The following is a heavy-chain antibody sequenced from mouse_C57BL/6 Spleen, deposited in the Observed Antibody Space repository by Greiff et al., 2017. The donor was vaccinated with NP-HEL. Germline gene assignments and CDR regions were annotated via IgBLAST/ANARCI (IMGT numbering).Heavy chain of an antibody. CDR2: ISSGGSYT. CDR3: ARELGRGGNYFDY. Sequence: EVMLVESGGDLVKPGGSLKLSCAASGFTFSSYGMSWVRQTPDKRLEWVATISSGGSYTYYPDSVKGRFTISRDNAKNTLYLQMSSLKSEDTAMYYCARELGRGGNYFDYWGQGTTLTVSS. J-gene: IGHJ2*01. CDR1: GFTFSSYG. V-gene: IGHV5-6*02. D-gene: IGHD4-1*01.